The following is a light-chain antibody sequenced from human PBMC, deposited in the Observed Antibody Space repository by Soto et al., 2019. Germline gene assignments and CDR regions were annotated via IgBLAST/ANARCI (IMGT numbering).Light chain of an antibody. CDR3: SSYAGGTNLV. J-gene: IGLJ2*01. CDR1: SSDVGGHDY. V-gene: IGLV2-8*01. CDR2: DVS. Sequence: QSVLTQPPSASGSPGQSVTISCTGTSSDVGGHDYVSWYQQYPGKAPKLIVYDVSKRPSGVPDRFSGSKSVNTASLTVSGLQAEDEADYYCSSYAGGTNLVFGGGTKVTVL.